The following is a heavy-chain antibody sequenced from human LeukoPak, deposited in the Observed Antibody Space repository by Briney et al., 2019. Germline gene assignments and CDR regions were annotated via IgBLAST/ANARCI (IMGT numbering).Heavy chain of an antibody. J-gene: IGHJ4*02. CDR1: GFSFSTFG. CDR2: ISKDESNK. V-gene: IGHV3-30*18. Sequence: GGSLRLSCAASGFSFSTFGMHWVRQTPGKGLEWVSHISKDESNKYYADSVKGRFTISRDTSKNTLFLQMNSLRVDDTAVYYCAKDNPVLEYWGQGTLVTVSS. CDR3: AKDNPVLEY.